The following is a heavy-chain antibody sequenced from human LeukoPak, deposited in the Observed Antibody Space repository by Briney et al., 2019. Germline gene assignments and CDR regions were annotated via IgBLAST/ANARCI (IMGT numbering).Heavy chain of an antibody. CDR3: AKSGRWLQYYFDY. J-gene: IGHJ4*02. CDR2: ISWNSGSI. CDR1: GFTFDDYA. Sequence: SGGSLRLSCAASGFTFDDYAMHWVRQAPGKGLEWVSGISWNSGSIGYADSVKGRFTISRDNAKNSLYLQMNSLRAEDTALYYCAKSGRWLQYYFDYWGRGTLVTVSS. V-gene: IGHV3-9*01. D-gene: IGHD5-24*01.